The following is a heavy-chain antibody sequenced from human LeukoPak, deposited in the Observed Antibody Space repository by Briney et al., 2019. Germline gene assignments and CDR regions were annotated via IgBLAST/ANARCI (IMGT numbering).Heavy chain of an antibody. D-gene: IGHD4-11*01. V-gene: IGHV4-59*01. CDR3: ARGLSNFGQVSFDY. CDR1: GSPISGGN. Sequence: SETLSLTCTVSGSPISGGNWNWIRQPPGKGLEWIGYISYSGGTNYNPSLKSRVTISVDTSKSLFSLKLRSVTTADAAVYYCARGLSNFGQVSFDYWGQGTLVTVSS. CDR2: ISYSGGT. J-gene: IGHJ4*02.